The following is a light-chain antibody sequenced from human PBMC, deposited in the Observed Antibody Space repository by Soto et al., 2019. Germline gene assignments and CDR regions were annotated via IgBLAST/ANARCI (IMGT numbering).Light chain of an antibody. CDR1: QTISIG. CDR2: KAS. Sequence: IQMTQSPSTLSGSLGNKFTITSRASQTISIGLAWYQQKPGKAPKLLIYKASTLKSGVPSRFSGSGSGTEFTLTISSLQPDDFATYYCQHYNSYSEAFGQGTKVELK. CDR3: QHYNSYSEA. V-gene: IGKV1-5*03. J-gene: IGKJ1*01.